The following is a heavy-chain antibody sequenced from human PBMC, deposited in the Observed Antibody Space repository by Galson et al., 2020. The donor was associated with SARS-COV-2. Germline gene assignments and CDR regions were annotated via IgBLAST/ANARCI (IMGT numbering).Heavy chain of an antibody. CDR2: ISHSGGT. Sequence: SETLSLTCAVSGTSISSGSYSWNWIRQPPGKGLEWIGYISHSGGTYHNPSLKSRVTISGDRSKNQFSLRLSSVTAADTAVYYCATLHYGEYAPEAFDIWGPGTRVTVAS. CDR3: ATLHYGEYAPEAFDI. CDR1: GTSISSGSYS. V-gene: IGHV4-30-2*01. D-gene: IGHD4-17*01. J-gene: IGHJ3*02.